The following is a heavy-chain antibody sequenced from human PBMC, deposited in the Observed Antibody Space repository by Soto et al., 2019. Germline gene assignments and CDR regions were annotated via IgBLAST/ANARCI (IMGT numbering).Heavy chain of an antibody. CDR2: IIPILGIA. D-gene: IGHD2-15*01. V-gene: IGHV1-69*02. CDR1: GGTFSSYT. Sequence: QVQLVQSGAEVKKPGSSVKVSCKASGGTFSSYTISWVRQAPGQGLEWMGRIIPILGIANYAQKFQGRVTITADKSTSTAYMELSSLRSEDTAVYYCARGYCSGGSCYSFSDAFDIWGQGTMVTVSS. J-gene: IGHJ3*02. CDR3: ARGYCSGGSCYSFSDAFDI.